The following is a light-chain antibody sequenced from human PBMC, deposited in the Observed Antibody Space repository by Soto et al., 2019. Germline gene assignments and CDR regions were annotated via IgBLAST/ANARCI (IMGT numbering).Light chain of an antibody. CDR3: SSYTSSSTLV. Sequence: QSALPQPASVSGSPGQSITLSCTGTSSDVGGYNYVSWYQQHPGKAPKLMIYEVSNRPSGVSNRFSGSKSGNTAALTISGLQAEDDADYYCSSYTSSSTLVFGTGTKLTVL. J-gene: IGLJ1*01. V-gene: IGLV2-14*01. CDR1: SSDVGGYNY. CDR2: EVS.